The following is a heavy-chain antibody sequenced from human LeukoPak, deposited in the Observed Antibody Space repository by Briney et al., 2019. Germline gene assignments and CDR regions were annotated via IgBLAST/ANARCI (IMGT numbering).Heavy chain of an antibody. D-gene: IGHD2-15*01. CDR1: GFTFSSYA. CDR3: AGGRAYFDY. J-gene: IGHJ4*02. Sequence: PGGSLRLSCAASGFTFSSYAMHWVRQAPGKGLEWVAVISYDGSNKYYADSVKGRFTISRDNSKNTLYLQMNSLRAEDTAVYYCAGGRAYFDYWGQGTLVTVSS. CDR2: ISYDGSNK. V-gene: IGHV3-30-3*01.